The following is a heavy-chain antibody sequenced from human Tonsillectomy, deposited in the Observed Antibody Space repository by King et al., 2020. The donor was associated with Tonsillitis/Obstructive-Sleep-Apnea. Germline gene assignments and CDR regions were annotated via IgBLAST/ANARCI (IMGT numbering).Heavy chain of an antibody. V-gene: IGHV5-10-1*01. J-gene: IGHJ4*02. CDR3: ARRPTMAVAGIPFDY. D-gene: IGHD6-19*01. Sequence: VQLVESGAEVKKPGESLRISCKASGFSFTNSWINWVRQMPGKGLEWMGRIDPTDSYTNYSPSFQGHVTISADKSISTAYLQWSSLTASDTAMYFCARRPTMAVAGIPFDYWGQGTLVTVSS. CDR2: IDPTDSYT. CDR1: GFSFTNSW.